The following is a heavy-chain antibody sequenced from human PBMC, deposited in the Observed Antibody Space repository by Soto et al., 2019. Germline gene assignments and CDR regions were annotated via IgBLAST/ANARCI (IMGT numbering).Heavy chain of an antibody. CDR2: INPDGSTT. CDR1: GFTFSSYW. CDR3: ARVAIGSYYFEY. J-gene: IGHJ4*02. Sequence: EVQLVESGGGLVQPGGSLRLSCAASGFTFSSYWMYWVRQAPGKGLVWVSRINPDGSTTSYADSVKGRFTISRDSAKDTLYLQMNSLRAEDTAVYYCARVAIGSYYFEYWGQGTLVTVSS. V-gene: IGHV3-74*01. D-gene: IGHD3-10*01.